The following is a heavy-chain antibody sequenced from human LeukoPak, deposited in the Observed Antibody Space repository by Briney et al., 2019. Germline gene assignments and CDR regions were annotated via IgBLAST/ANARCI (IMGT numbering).Heavy chain of an antibody. CDR2: ISGGGVT. V-gene: IGHV3-23*01. J-gene: IGHJ4*02. CDR1: GFTFSSFA. CDR3: AEGESGTSVTFDY. Sequence: GGSLRLSCAASGFTFSSFAMSWVRQAPGEGVEWVSSISGGGVTYYADSVKGRLTISRDNSKNTPYLQMNSLSADDTAVYFCAEGESGTSVTFDYWGRGTLVTVSS. D-gene: IGHD4-17*01.